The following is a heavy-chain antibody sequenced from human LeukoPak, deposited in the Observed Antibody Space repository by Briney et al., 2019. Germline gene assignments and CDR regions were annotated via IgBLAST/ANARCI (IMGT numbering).Heavy chain of an antibody. CDR1: GFTFSSYW. D-gene: IGHD3-16*02. V-gene: IGHV3-7*01. CDR2: IKQDGSEK. Sequence: PGGSLRLSCAASGFTFSSYWMSWVRQAPGKGLEWVANIKQDGSEKYYVDSVKGRFTISRDNAKNSLYLQMNSLRAEDTAVYYCARGIVGYYYGMDVWGQGTTVTVSS. J-gene: IGHJ6*02. CDR3: ARGIVGYYYGMDV.